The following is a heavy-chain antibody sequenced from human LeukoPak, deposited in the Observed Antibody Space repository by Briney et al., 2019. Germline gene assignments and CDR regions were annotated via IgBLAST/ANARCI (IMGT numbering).Heavy chain of an antibody. Sequence: GASVKVSCKASGYTFTSYGISWVRQAPGQGLEWMGWISAYNGNTNYAQKLQGRVTMTTDTSTSTAYMELRSLRSDDTAVYYCASTHPSRPRADIVVVPAAMGYYYYGMDVWGQGTTVTVSS. CDR1: GYTFTSYG. V-gene: IGHV1-18*01. CDR2: ISAYNGNT. D-gene: IGHD2-2*01. CDR3: ASTHPSRPRADIVVVPAAMGYYYYGMDV. J-gene: IGHJ6*02.